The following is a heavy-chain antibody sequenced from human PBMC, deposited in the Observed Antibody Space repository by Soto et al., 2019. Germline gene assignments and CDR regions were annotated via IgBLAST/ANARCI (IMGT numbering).Heavy chain of an antibody. CDR2: ISGSGGST. V-gene: IGHV3-23*01. D-gene: IGHD2-2*01. CDR3: ANILVGQGYAFDI. J-gene: IGHJ3*02. CDR1: GFTFSSYA. Sequence: GGSLRLSCAASGFTFSSYAMSWVRQAPGKGLEWVSAISGSGGSTYYADSVKGRFTISRDNSKNTLYLQMNSLRAEDTDLYYCANILVGQGYAFDIWGQGTMVTVSS.